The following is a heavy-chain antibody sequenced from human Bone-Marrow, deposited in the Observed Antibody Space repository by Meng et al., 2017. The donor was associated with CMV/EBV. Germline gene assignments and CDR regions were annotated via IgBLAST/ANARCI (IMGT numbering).Heavy chain of an antibody. CDR3: ARDYRQGADYYFDY. Sequence: SETLSLTCTVSDGSISSSSYYWGWIRQPPGKGLEWIGSIYYSGSTYYNPSLKSRVTISVDTSKNQFSLNLTSVTAADTAVYYCARDYRQGADYYFDYWGQGTLVTVSS. CDR2: IYYSGST. V-gene: IGHV4-39*07. D-gene: IGHD4-11*01. J-gene: IGHJ4*02. CDR1: DGSISSSSYY.